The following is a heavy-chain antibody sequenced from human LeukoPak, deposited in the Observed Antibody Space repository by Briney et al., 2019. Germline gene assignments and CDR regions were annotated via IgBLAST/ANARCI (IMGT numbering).Heavy chain of an antibody. Sequence: SETLSLTCTVSGGSISSYYWSWIRQPPGKGLEWIGYIYYSGSTNYNPSLKSRVTISLDTSKNQFSLKLSSVAAADTAVYYCARDLPTYYYGSGSYYHAFDIWGQGTMVTVSS. CDR3: ARDLPTYYYGSGSYYHAFDI. CDR2: IYYSGST. CDR1: GGSISSYY. V-gene: IGHV4-59*12. J-gene: IGHJ3*02. D-gene: IGHD3-10*01.